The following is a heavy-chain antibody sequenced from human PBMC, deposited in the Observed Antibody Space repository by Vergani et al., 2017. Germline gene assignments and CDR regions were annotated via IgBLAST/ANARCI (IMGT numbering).Heavy chain of an antibody. CDR1: GFTFSSYA. Sequence: EVQLLESGGGLVQPGGSLRLSCAASGFTFSSYAMSWVRQAPGKGLEWVSAISGSGGSTYYADSVKGRFTISRDNSKNTLYLQMNSLRAEDTAVYYCTTGGSSWYTYYYYYGMDVWGQGTTVTVSS. CDR3: TTGGSSWYTYYYYYGMDV. CDR2: ISGSGGST. J-gene: IGHJ6*02. V-gene: IGHV3-23*01. D-gene: IGHD6-13*01.